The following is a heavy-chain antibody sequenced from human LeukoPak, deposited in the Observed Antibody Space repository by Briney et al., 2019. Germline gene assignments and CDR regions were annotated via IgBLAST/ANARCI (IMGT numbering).Heavy chain of an antibody. CDR3: ARVQGIAVAGTGVVGP. CDR2: IYHSGST. Sequence: KTSETLSLTCTVSGGSISSSSYYWGWIRQPPGKGLEWIGSIYHSGSTYYNPSLKSRVTISVDTSKNQFSLKLSSVTAADTAVYYCARVQGIAVAGTGVVGPWGQGTLVTVSS. V-gene: IGHV4-39*07. J-gene: IGHJ5*02. CDR1: GGSISSSSYY. D-gene: IGHD6-19*01.